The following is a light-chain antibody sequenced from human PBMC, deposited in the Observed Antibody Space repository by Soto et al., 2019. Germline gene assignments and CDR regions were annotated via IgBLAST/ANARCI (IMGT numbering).Light chain of an antibody. CDR2: EVS. J-gene: IGLJ2*01. Sequence: QSVLTQPPSASGSPGQSVTISCTGTSSDVGGYNSVSWYQQHPGKVPRPMIYEVSKRPSGVPDRFSGSKSVNTASLTVSGLQAEDEADYYCSSYAGSNNLVFGGGTKLTVL. CDR3: SSYAGSNNLV. CDR1: SSDVGGYNS. V-gene: IGLV2-8*01.